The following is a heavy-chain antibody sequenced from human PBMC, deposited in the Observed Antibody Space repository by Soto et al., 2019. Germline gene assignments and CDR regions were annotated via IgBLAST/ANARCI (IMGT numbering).Heavy chain of an antibody. V-gene: IGHV3-9*01. Sequence: GGSLRLSCAASGFTFDDYAMHWVRQAPGKGLEWVSGISWNSGSIGYADSVKGRFTISRDNAKNSLYLQMNSLRAEDTALYYCAKDCGCGMDVWGQGTTVTVSS. CDR1: GFTFDDYA. J-gene: IGHJ6*02. CDR3: AKDCGCGMDV. CDR2: ISWNSGSI. D-gene: IGHD2-8*01.